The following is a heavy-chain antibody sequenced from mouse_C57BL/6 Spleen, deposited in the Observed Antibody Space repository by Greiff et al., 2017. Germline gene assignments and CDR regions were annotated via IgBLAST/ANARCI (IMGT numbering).Heavy chain of an antibody. Sequence: EVQGVESGGGLVQPGGSLKLSCAASGFTFSDYYMYWVRQTPEKRLEWVAYISNGGGSTYYPDTVKGRFTISRDNAKNTLYLQMSRLKSEDTAMYYCARRGGYYDYAMDYWGQGTSVTVSS. V-gene: IGHV5-12*01. J-gene: IGHJ4*01. CDR3: ARRGGYYDYAMDY. CDR1: GFTFSDYY. CDR2: ISNGGGST. D-gene: IGHD2-3*01.